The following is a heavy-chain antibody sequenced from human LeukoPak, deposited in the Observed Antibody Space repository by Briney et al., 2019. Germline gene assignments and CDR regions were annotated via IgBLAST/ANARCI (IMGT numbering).Heavy chain of an antibody. D-gene: IGHD6-19*01. J-gene: IGHJ4*02. Sequence: GASVKVSCKASGYTFTGYYMHWVRQAPGQGLEWMGWINPNSGGTNYAQKLQGRVTMTRDTSISTAYMELSRLRSDDTAVYYCARGGFYSSGLLGYWGQGTLVTVSS. V-gene: IGHV1-2*02. CDR1: GYTFTGYY. CDR2: INPNSGGT. CDR3: ARGGFYSSGLLGY.